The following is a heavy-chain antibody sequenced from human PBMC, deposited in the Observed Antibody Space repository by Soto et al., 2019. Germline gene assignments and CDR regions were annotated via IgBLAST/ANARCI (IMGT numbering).Heavy chain of an antibody. Sequence: SVKVSCKASGGTFSSYAISWVRQAPGQGLEWMGGIIPIFGTANYAQKFQGRVTITADESTSTAYMELSSLRSEDTAVYYCARDENCSGGSCYITGPAYYYRGMDVWGQRTTVTVYS. CDR1: GGTFSSYA. J-gene: IGHJ6*02. D-gene: IGHD2-15*01. CDR2: IIPIFGTA. CDR3: ARDENCSGGSCYITGPAYYYRGMDV. V-gene: IGHV1-69*13.